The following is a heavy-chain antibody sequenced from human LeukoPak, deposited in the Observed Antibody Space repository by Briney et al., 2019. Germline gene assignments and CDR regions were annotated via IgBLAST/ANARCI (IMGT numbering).Heavy chain of an antibody. D-gene: IGHD2-8*01. CDR1: GDSISSYY. CDR2: IHYSGRT. CDR3: ARPYVDPSGYYYGMDV. J-gene: IGHJ6*02. V-gene: IGHV4-59*01. Sequence: SSETLSLTCTVSGDSISSYYWNWIRQPPGKGLEWIGYIHYSGRTNYNPSIRSRVTMSLDTSKNQLSLRLRSVTAADTAVYYCARPYVDPSGYYYGMDVWGQGTTVTVSS.